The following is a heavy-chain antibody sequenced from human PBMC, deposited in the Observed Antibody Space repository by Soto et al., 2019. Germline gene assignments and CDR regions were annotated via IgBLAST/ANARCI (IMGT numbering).Heavy chain of an antibody. Sequence: GGSLRLSCAASGFTFSSYSMNWVRQAPGKGLEWVTSISSSSSYIYYADSVKGRFTISRDNTKNSLYLQMNSLRAEDTALFYCARSLDIVVVVAAQPLYDYWVQGTLVTVSS. CDR1: GFTFSSYS. J-gene: IGHJ4*02. CDR3: ARSLDIVVVVAAQPLYDY. V-gene: IGHV3-21*01. D-gene: IGHD2-15*01. CDR2: ISSSSSYI.